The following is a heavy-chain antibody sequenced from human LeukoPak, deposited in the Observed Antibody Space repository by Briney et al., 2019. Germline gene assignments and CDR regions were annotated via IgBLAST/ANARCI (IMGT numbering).Heavy chain of an antibody. D-gene: IGHD3-3*01. CDR3: ARDYTTGFWSGYYGPFDY. Sequence: GGSLRLSCAASGFTFSSYAMPWVRQAPGKGLEWVAVISYDGSNKYYADSVKGRFTISRDNSKNTLYLQMNSLRAEDTAVYYCARDYTTGFWSGYYGPFDYWGQGTLVTVSS. CDR1: GFTFSSYA. V-gene: IGHV3-30-3*01. CDR2: ISYDGSNK. J-gene: IGHJ4*02.